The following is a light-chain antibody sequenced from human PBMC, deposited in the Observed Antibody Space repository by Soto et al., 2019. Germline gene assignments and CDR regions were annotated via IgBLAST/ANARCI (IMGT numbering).Light chain of an antibody. CDR2: AAS. V-gene: IGKV1-5*01. Sequence: DIQMPPSPSTLSASVGDRVPITCRASQSISSWLAWYQQKPGKAPKLLIYAASSLQSGVPSRFSGSGSGTEFTLTISSLQPDDFATYYCQHYNSYSEAFGQAAKVDI. CDR3: QHYNSYSEA. CDR1: QSISSW. J-gene: IGKJ1*01.